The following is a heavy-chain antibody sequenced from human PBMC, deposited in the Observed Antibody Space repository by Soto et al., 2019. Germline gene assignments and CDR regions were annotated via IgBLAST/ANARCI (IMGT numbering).Heavy chain of an antibody. Sequence: TLSLTCAVSGGSISSGDYYWSGTRQAAVKGLDCIGYIYYSGSTYYNQSLKSRVNISVDTSKNQFSLKLSSVTAADTAVYYCARDQRQLWSFHWFDPWGQATLLTASS. CDR3: ARDQRQLWSFHWFDP. CDR2: IYYSGST. D-gene: IGHD5-18*01. J-gene: IGHJ5*02. CDR1: GGSISSGDYY. V-gene: IGHV4-30-4*01.